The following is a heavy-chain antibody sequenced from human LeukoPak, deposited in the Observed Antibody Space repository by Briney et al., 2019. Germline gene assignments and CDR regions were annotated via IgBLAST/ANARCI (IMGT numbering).Heavy chain of an antibody. D-gene: IGHD6-13*01. CDR1: GFSFSTSW. J-gene: IGHJ4*02. CDR2: IRKDGREI. Sequence: PGGSLRLSCVASGFSFSTSWMTWVRQAPGKGLEWVANIRKDGREIYYVDSVKGRFTISRDNTKNSLYLQMNSLRAEDTAVYFCARDGDSWSDFDYWGQGTLVTVSS. V-gene: IGHV3-7*01. CDR3: ARDGDSWSDFDY.